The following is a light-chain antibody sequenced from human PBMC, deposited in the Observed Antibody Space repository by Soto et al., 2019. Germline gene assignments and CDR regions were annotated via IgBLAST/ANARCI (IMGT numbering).Light chain of an antibody. CDR1: QGIGND. CDR2: AAS. V-gene: IGKV1-6*01. J-gene: IGKJ1*01. Sequence: AIQMTQSPSSLSASIGDRVTITCRASQGIGNDLGWYQQKPGIAPKLLIYAASTLQTGVPSRFSGGGSGTDFILTINWLQSEDFATYYCQQYYDYPRTFGQGTKVDIK. CDR3: QQYYDYPRT.